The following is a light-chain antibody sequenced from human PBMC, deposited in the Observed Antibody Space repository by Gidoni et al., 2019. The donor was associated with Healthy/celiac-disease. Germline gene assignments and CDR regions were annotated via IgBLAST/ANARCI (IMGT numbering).Light chain of an antibody. CDR2: GAS. CDR1: QSVSSSY. V-gene: IGKV3-20*01. J-gene: IGKJ2*01. CDR3: QQYGSSPDT. Sequence: EIVLTQSPGTLSLSPGERATLSCRASQSVSSSYLAWYQQKPGQAPRLLIYGASSRATGIPDRFSGSGSGTDFTLTISRLEPEDFAVYYCQQYGSSPDTFAQXTKLEIK.